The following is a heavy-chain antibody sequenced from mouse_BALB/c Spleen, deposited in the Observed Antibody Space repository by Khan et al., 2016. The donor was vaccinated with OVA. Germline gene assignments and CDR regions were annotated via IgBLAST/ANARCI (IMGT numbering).Heavy chain of an antibody. D-gene: IGHD1-1*01. V-gene: IGHV1S137*01. J-gene: IGHJ4*01. Sequence: QVQLKESGPELVRPGVSVKISCKGSGYTFTDYGMHWVRQSPAKSLEWIGVITTYSGDTNYNPKFKGKATMTVDKSSSTAYMELARLTSEDSAIYYCARLTLRLDYWGQGTSVTVSS. CDR2: ITTYSGDT. CDR1: GYTFTDYG. CDR3: ARLTLRLDY.